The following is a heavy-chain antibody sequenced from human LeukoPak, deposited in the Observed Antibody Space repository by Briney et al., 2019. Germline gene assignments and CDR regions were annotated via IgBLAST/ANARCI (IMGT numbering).Heavy chain of an antibody. CDR1: GFTFRSYG. D-gene: IGHD4-11*01. CDR3: ARNDYSNNEYFQH. J-gene: IGHJ1*01. Sequence: GGSLRLSCAASGFTFRSYGMHWVRQAPGKGLEYVSAISTNGGSTYYANSVKGRFTISRDNSKNTLYLQMGSLRAEDMAVYYCARNDYSNNEYFQHWGQGTLVTVSS. CDR2: ISTNGGST. V-gene: IGHV3-64*01.